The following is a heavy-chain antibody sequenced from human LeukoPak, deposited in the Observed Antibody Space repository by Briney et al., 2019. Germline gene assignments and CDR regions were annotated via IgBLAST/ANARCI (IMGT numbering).Heavy chain of an antibody. J-gene: IGHJ6*03. D-gene: IGHD3-22*01. Sequence: PSETLSLTCTVSDDSISDYYRGWIRQPPGKGLECIGYFHNSGTSTYNPSLKSRVTISADTSKNQFSLKLSSVTAAGTAVYYCARDLGDSSGYYSIYHYYYMDVWGKGTTVTVSS. V-gene: IGHV4-4*08. CDR2: FHNSGTS. CDR3: ARDLGDSSGYYSIYHYYYMDV. CDR1: DDSISDYY.